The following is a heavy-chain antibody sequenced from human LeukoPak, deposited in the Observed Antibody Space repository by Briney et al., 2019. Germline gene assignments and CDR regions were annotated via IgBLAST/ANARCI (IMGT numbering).Heavy chain of an antibody. CDR3: ARVHGGWYGIPYYFDF. D-gene: IGHD6-19*01. CDR2: IKQDGSEK. Sequence: GGSLRLSCAASGFTFSSYWMSWVRQAPGKGLEWVANIKQDGSEKYYVDSVKGRFTISRDNAKNSLYLQMNSLRAEDTAVYYCARVHGGWYGIPYYFDFWGQGTLVTVSS. CDR1: GFTFSSYW. V-gene: IGHV3-7*01. J-gene: IGHJ4*02.